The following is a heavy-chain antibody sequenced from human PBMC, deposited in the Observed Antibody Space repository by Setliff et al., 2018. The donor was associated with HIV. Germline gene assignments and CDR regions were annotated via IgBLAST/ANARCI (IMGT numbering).Heavy chain of an antibody. CDR3: VNLPFFYYYYMYV. CDR1: GDTFNNYA. J-gene: IGHJ6*03. Sequence: ASVKVSCKASGDTFNNYAIGWVRQATGQGLEWMGGILPVSGAANYAQKFQGRVTITADDSTATFYMEMSTLRSEDTAVYYCVNLPFFYYYYMYVWGEGTPVTVSS. V-gene: IGHV1-69*13. CDR2: ILPVSGAA.